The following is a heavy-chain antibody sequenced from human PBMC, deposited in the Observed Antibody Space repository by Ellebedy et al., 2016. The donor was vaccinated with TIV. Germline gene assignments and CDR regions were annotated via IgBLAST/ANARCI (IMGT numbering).Heavy chain of an antibody. CDR3: ARDGIAMGLDY. D-gene: IGHD5-18*01. CDR1: GFTVSSNY. Sequence: GESLKISCAASGFTVSSNYMSWVRQAPGKGLEWVSVIYSGGGTYYADSVKGRFTVSRDNSKNTLYLQMNSLRAEDTAVYYCARDGIAMGLDYWGQGTLVTVSS. J-gene: IGHJ4*02. CDR2: IYSGGGT. V-gene: IGHV3-53*01.